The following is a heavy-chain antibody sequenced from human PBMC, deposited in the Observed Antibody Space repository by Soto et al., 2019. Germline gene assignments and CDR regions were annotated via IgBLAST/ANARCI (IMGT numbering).Heavy chain of an antibody. CDR2: IYYSGST. Sequence: SETLSLTCTVSGGSISSYYWSWIRQPPGKGLEWIGYIYYSGSTNYNPSLKTRVTISVDTSKNQFSLKLSSVTAADTAVYYCARDRADCTNGVRLRFLAYWGQGTLVPVSS. J-gene: IGHJ1*01. V-gene: IGHV4-59*01. CDR3: ARDRADCTNGVRLRFLAY. CDR1: GGSISSYY. D-gene: IGHD2-8*01.